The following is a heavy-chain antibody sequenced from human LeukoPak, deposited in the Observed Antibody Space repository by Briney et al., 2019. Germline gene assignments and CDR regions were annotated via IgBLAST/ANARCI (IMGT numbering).Heavy chain of an antibody. V-gene: IGHV3-7*01. CDR2: IKKDGSEK. CDR3: AKQTGSGLFILP. D-gene: IGHD3/OR15-3a*01. CDR1: GFTFSSYW. J-gene: IGHJ4*02. Sequence: GGSLRLSCAASGFTFSSYWMSWVRQAPGKGLEWVANIKKDGSEKYYVDSVKGRFTISRDNAKKSLYLQMNSLRAEDTAVYYCAKQTGSGLFILPGGQGTLVTVSS.